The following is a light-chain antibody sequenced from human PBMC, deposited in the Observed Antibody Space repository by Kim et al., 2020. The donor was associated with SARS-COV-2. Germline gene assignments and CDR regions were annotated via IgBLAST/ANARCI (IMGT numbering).Light chain of an antibody. CDR2: GTN. Sequence: SSELTQDPAVSVALGQTVRITCQGDSLRSYYASWYQQKPGQAPVIVIYGTNNRPSGIPDRFSGSSSGNTASLTITGAQAEDEADYYCNSRDSSGNHPVFG. J-gene: IGLJ3*02. CDR1: SLRSYY. CDR3: NSRDSSGNHPV. V-gene: IGLV3-19*01.